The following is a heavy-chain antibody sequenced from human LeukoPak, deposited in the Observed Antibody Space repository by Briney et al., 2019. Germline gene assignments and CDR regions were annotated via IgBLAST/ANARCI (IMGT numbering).Heavy chain of an antibody. CDR2: IYYSGST. CDR1: VGSISSSSYY. J-gene: IGHJ4*02. D-gene: IGHD3-9*01. Sequence: PSETLSLTCTVSVGSISSSSYYWGWIRQPPGKGLEWIGCIYYSGSTYYNPSLKSRVTISVNTPKNQFSLKLSSVTAADTAVYYCARRTGNVLRYFDWLLSPLGYFDYWGQGTLVTVSS. V-gene: IGHV4-39*07. CDR3: ARRTGNVLRYFDWLLSPLGYFDY.